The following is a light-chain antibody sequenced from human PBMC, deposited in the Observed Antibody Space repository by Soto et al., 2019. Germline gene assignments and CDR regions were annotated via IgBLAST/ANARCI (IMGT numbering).Light chain of an antibody. Sequence: EIVMTQSPATLSVSPGERATLSCRASQSVTSNLAWYQQKRGQAPRLLIHTASTRATGVPARFSGSGSGTEFTLTIRGLEPEDAAVYYCQQYGSSPITFGQGTRLEIK. CDR2: TAS. J-gene: IGKJ5*01. V-gene: IGKV3-15*01. CDR3: QQYGSSPIT. CDR1: QSVTSN.